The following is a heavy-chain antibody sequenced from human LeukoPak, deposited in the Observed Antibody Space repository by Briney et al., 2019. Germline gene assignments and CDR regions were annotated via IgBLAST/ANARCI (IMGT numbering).Heavy chain of an antibody. V-gene: IGHV3-33*01. CDR2: KRYDGSSE. D-gene: IGHD3-10*01. CDR1: GFTFNTYD. J-gene: IGHJ4*02. Sequence: GRSLRLSCEASGFTFNTYDMHWVRQAPGKGLEWVALKRYDGSSENYADSVKGRFTISRDNSKNTLYLEMNSLSVEDTAVYYCARAASGVRQEHYFDQWGQGTLVTVSS. CDR3: ARAASGVRQEHYFDQ.